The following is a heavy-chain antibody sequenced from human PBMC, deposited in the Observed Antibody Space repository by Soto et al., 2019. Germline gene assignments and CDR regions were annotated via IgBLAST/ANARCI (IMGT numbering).Heavy chain of an antibody. CDR2: INSDESST. D-gene: IGHD3-22*01. V-gene: IGHV3-74*01. Sequence: EVQLVESGGGLVQPGGSLRLSCAASGFTFSSYWMHWVRQAPGKGLVWVSRINSDESSTSYADSVKGRFTTSRDNSKNTLYLQMNSLRAEDTAVYYCARLPKIATTNGDYWGQGTLVTGSS. CDR3: ARLPKIATTNGDY. J-gene: IGHJ4*02. CDR1: GFTFSSYW.